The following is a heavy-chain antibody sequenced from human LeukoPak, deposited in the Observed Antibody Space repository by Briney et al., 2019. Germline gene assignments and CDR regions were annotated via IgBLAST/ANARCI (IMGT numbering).Heavy chain of an antibody. CDR2: INSDGGST. V-gene: IGHV3-74*01. CDR3: ARDRNTGSSYENLFEY. CDR1: GFTFSSYW. J-gene: IGHJ4*02. D-gene: IGHD1-26*01. Sequence: QPGGSLRLSCAASGFTFSSYWMHWVRQAPGKGLVWVSRINSDGGSTTYADSVKGRFTISRDNAKNTLYLQMNSLRAEDTSVYYCARDRNTGSSYENLFEYWGQGSLVTVSS.